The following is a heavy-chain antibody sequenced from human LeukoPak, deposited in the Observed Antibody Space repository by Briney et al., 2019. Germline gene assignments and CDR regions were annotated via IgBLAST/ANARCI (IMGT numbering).Heavy chain of an antibody. CDR2: ISYDGSNK. J-gene: IGHJ4*02. Sequence: GGSLRLSCAASGFTVSSYAMHWVRQAPGKGLEWVAVISYDGSNKYYADSVKGRFTISRDSSKNTLYLEMNSLNAEDTAVYYYARGGSSGWYSRSRTKYYFDYWGQGTLVTVSS. V-gene: IGHV3-30*04. CDR3: ARGGSSGWYSRSRTKYYFDY. CDR1: GFTVSSYA. D-gene: IGHD6-19*01.